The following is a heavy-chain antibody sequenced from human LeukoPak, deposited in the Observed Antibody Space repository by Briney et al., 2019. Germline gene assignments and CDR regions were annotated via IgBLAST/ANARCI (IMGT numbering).Heavy chain of an antibody. CDR2: IYTSGTT. CDR3: ARGDPGYSGYYFDY. J-gene: IGHJ4*02. Sequence: SETLSLTCTVSGGSTINYFRSWIRQPAGKGLEWIGHIYTSGTTHYNPSLKSRVTMSVDTSKNQFSLRLSSVTAADTAVYYCARGDPGYSGYYFDYWGQGTLVTVSS. D-gene: IGHD5-12*01. CDR1: GGSTINYF. V-gene: IGHV4-4*07.